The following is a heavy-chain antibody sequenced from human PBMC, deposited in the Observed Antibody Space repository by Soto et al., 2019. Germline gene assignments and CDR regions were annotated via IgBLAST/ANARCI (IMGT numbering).Heavy chain of an antibody. V-gene: IGHV3-30*03. CDR1: GFTFSSYG. D-gene: IGHD3-10*01. J-gene: IGHJ4*02. CDR3: APWFGAFDY. CDR2: ISYDGSNK. Sequence: QVQLVESAGVVVQPGRSLRLSCAASGFTFSSYGMHWVRQAPGKGLEWVAVISYDGSNKYYADSVKGRFTISRDNSKNTLYLQMNSLRAEDTAVYYCAPWFGAFDYWGQGTLVTVSS.